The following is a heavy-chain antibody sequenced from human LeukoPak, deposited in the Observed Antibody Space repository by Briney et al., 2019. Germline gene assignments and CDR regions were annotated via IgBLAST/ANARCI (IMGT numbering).Heavy chain of an antibody. Sequence: SETLSLTCTVSGGSISSSSYYWGWIRQPPGKGLEWIGSIYYSGSTYYNPSLKSRVTISVDTSKNQFSLKLSSVTAADTAVYYCARISLGSGWPRYYFDYWGQGTLVTVSS. J-gene: IGHJ4*02. CDR3: ARISLGSGWPRYYFDY. D-gene: IGHD6-19*01. V-gene: IGHV4-39*07. CDR1: GGSISSSSYY. CDR2: IYYSGST.